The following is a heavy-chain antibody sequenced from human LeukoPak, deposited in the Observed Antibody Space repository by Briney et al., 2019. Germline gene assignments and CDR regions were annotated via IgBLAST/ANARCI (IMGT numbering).Heavy chain of an antibody. CDR3: ARLPTVTFFDY. V-gene: IGHV4-39*01. D-gene: IGHD4-17*01. CDR1: GGSISSSSYY. J-gene: IGHJ4*02. Sequence: PSETLSLTCTVSGGSISSSSYYWGWIRQPPGKGLEWIGSIYYSGSTYYNPSLKSRVTISVDTSKNQFSLKLSSVTAADTAVYYCARLPTVTFFDYWAQGPLVTVSS. CDR2: IYYSGST.